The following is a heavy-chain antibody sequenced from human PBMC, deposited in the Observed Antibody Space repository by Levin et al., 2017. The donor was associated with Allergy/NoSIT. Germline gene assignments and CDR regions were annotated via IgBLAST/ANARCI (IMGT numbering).Heavy chain of an antibody. J-gene: IGHJ4*02. CDR3: ARAYNGNYDY. D-gene: IGHD1-26*01. CDR1: GFSVSSYY. CDR2: IYSGGST. V-gene: IGHV3-53*01. Sequence: GESLKISCAASGFSVSSYYMSWVRQAPGKGLEWVSVIYSGGSTYYADAVEGRLTISRDTSKNTLNLQMNSLRAEDTAVYYCARAYNGNYDYWGQGTLVTVSS.